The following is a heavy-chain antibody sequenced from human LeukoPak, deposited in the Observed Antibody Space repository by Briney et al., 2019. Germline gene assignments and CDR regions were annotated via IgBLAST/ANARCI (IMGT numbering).Heavy chain of an antibody. Sequence: PGGSLRLSCAASGFTLSAYGMHWVRQAPGKGLEWVAVIWSDGTNNFYADSVRGRFTISRDNSKNTVHLQMNNLRAEDTAVYYCARDAYSNYYGMDVWGQGTTVTVS. D-gene: IGHD2-21*01. J-gene: IGHJ6*02. CDR2: IWSDGTNN. CDR1: GFTLSAYG. CDR3: ARDAYSNYYGMDV. V-gene: IGHV3-33*01.